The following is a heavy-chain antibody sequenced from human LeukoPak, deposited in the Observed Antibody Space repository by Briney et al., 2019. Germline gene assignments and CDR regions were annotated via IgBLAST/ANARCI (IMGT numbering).Heavy chain of an antibody. Sequence: SVTVSCKASGGTFSSYAISWVRQAPGQGLEWMGGIIPIFGTANYAQKFQGRVTITTDESTSTAYMELSSLRSEDTAVYYCAREGGYCSGGSCYFVSPYHFDYWGQGTLVTVSS. J-gene: IGHJ4*02. CDR3: AREGGYCSGGSCYFVSPYHFDY. CDR2: IIPIFGTA. D-gene: IGHD2-15*01. CDR1: GGTFSSYA. V-gene: IGHV1-69*05.